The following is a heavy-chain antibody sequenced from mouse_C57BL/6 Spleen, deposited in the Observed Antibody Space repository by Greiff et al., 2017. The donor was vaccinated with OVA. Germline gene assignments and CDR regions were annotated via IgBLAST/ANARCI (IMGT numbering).Heavy chain of an antibody. J-gene: IGHJ2*01. V-gene: IGHV1-4*01. Sequence: QVQLKQSGAELARPGASVKMSCKASGYTFTSYTMHWVKQRPGQGLEWIGYINPSSGYTKYNQKFKDKATLTADKSSSTAYMQLSSLTSEDSAVYFCARAYYGNYGYFDYWGQGTTLTVSS. CDR2: INPSSGYT. D-gene: IGHD2-10*01. CDR1: GYTFTSYT. CDR3: ARAYYGNYGYFDY.